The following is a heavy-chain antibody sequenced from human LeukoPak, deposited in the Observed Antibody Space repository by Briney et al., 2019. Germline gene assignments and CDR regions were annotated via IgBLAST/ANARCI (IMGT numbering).Heavy chain of an antibody. CDR1: GYTFTNYD. V-gene: IGHV1-8*01. CDR2: MNSNSGNT. D-gene: IGHD1-26*01. Sequence: ASVRVSCKASGYTFTNYDINWVRQATGQGLEWMGYMNSNSGNTGYAQKLQGRVTMTTDTSTSTAYMELRSLRSDDTAVYYCARVLVGATDYWGQGTLVTVSS. J-gene: IGHJ4*02. CDR3: ARVLVGATDY.